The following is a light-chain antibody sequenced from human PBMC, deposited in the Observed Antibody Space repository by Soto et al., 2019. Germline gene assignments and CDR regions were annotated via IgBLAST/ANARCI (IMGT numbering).Light chain of an antibody. Sequence: DIQMTQSPSSLSASVGDRVTITCHASQDISNYLNWYQQKPGKAPKLLIYDASNLETGVPSRFSGSGSGTDFTFTISSLQPEDIATYYCQQYDNLPITFGGGTKVDIK. CDR3: QQYDNLPIT. J-gene: IGKJ4*01. CDR2: DAS. V-gene: IGKV1-33*01. CDR1: QDISNY.